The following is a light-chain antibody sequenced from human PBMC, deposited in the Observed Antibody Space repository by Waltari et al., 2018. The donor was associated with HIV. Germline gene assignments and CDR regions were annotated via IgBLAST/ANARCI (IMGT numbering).Light chain of an antibody. V-gene: IGKV3-15*01. CDR2: GAS. CDR3: QKYNNWPRYT. CDR1: QTIAIN. J-gene: IGKJ2*01. Sequence: EIVMTQSPSTLSVSPGDSVTLSCSASQTIAINLAWYPHKPVQPPRLLLYGASTSATGIPARFSGSRSGTEFTLTISSLQSEEFASYYCQKYNNWPRYTFGQGTKLEVK.